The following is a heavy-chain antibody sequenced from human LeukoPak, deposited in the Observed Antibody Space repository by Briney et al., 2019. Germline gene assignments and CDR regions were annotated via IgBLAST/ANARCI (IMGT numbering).Heavy chain of an antibody. D-gene: IGHD6-13*01. CDR2: IHHSGST. J-gene: IGHJ4*02. V-gene: IGHV4-30-2*01. CDR3: ASSPLVASSSFDY. Sequence: SSETLSLTCSVSGGSISSGAYFWSWIRQPPGKGLERIGYIHHSGSTYYNPSLKSRVTISADTSRNHFSLELSSLSAADTAVYYCASSPLVASSSFDYWGQGTLVAVSS. CDR1: GGSISSGAYF.